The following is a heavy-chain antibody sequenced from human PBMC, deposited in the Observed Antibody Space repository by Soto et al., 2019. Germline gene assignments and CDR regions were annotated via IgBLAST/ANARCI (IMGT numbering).Heavy chain of an antibody. CDR1: GYTFSDYY. D-gene: IGHD6-13*01. Sequence: QVQLVESGGGLVKPGGSLRLYCAVSGYTFSDYYMTWFSQDTVTGLELASYISSSTSHTNYADSVKGRITTARDNAKNALLLQMNSLRAEDTAVYYCARGRGAAADYFDFWGQGTLVTVSS. CDR2: ISSSTSHT. V-gene: IGHV3-11*05. J-gene: IGHJ4*02. CDR3: ARGRGAAADYFDF.